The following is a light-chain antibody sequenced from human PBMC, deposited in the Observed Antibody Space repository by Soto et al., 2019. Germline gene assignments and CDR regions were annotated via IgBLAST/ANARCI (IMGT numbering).Light chain of an antibody. CDR1: QSISSY. V-gene: IGKV1-39*01. Sequence: DIQMTQSPSSLSASVGDRVTITCRASQSISSYLNGYQQKPGKAPKLLIYAASSLQSAVPSRFSGSGSGTDFTLTISSLQPEDFATYYCQQSYSTLYTFGQGTKLEIK. CDR2: AAS. J-gene: IGKJ2*01. CDR3: QQSYSTLYT.